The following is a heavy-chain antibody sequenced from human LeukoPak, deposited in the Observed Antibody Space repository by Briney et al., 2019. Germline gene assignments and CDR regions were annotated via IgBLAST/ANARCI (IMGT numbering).Heavy chain of an antibody. CDR1: GGSISSGDHY. Sequence: SETLSLTCTVSGGSISSGDHYWSWIRQPPGKGLECIGYIYYRGSTYYNPSLKSRVPISVDTSKNQFTLKLSSVTAADTAVYYCARSGVQLWRENWFDPWGQGTLVTVSS. V-gene: IGHV4-30-4*08. CDR2: IYYRGST. D-gene: IGHD5-18*01. CDR3: ARSGVQLWRENWFDP. J-gene: IGHJ5*02.